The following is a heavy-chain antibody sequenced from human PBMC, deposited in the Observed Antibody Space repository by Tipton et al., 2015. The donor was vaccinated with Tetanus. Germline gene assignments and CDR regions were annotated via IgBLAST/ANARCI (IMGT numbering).Heavy chain of an antibody. CDR2: IYFKGSP. CDR1: GASIIDKTHY. CDR3: ARHFYGYWFDP. V-gene: IGHV4-39*02. Sequence: GLVKPSETLSLNCTVSGASIIDKTHYWGWIRQPPGKGPEWIASIYFKGSPYYNPSLKSRVTIDVDTSQNLFSLTLASVTAADTAVHYCARHFYGYWFDPWGQGALVTVSS. D-gene: IGHD2/OR15-2a*01. J-gene: IGHJ5*02.